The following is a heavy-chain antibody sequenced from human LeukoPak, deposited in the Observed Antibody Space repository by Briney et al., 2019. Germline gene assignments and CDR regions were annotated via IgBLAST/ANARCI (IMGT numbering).Heavy chain of an antibody. CDR2: IKPNSGGT. CDR3: ARGFATARDAFDI. J-gene: IGHJ3*02. V-gene: IGHV1-2*04. Sequence: ASVKVSCKASGYAFTGYYMHWVRQAPGQGLEWMGWIKPNSGGTNYAQKFQGWVTMTRDTSISTAYMELSRLRSDDTAVYYCARGFATARDAFDIWGQGTMVTVSS. D-gene: IGHD2-21*02. CDR1: GYAFTGYY.